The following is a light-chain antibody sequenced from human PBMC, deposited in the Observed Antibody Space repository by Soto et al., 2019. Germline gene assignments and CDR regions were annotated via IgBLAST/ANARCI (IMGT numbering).Light chain of an antibody. CDR3: QQYGSSPLT. V-gene: IGKV3-20*01. CDR2: GAS. Sequence: EIVLTQSPGTLSLSPGERATLSCRASQSVSSSFLAWYQQKPGQAPRLLIYGASSRATGIPDRFSGSGSGSDFTLTISRLEPEDVAVYYCQQYGSSPLTFVGGTKVESK. CDR1: QSVSSSF. J-gene: IGKJ4*01.